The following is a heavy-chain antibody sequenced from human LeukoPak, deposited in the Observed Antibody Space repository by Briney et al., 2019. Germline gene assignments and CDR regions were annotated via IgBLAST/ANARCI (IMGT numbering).Heavy chain of an antibody. V-gene: IGHV3-30*04. CDR2: ISSDGSNK. Sequence: GGSLRLSCEASGFIFSTYAMHWVRQAPGKGLEWLAVISSDGSNKYHVDSVKGRFTISRDNSKNTLYLEMDSVRLGDTAVYYCARDDIIVGATTLDYWGRGTLVTVSS. J-gene: IGHJ4*02. CDR1: GFIFSTYA. D-gene: IGHD1-26*01. CDR3: ARDDIIVGATTLDY.